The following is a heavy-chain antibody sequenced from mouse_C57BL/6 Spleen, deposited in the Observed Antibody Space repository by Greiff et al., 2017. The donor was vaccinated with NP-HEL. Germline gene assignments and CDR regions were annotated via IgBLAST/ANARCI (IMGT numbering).Heavy chain of an antibody. V-gene: IGHV1-55*01. CDR1: GYTFTSYW. D-gene: IGHD2-3*01. J-gene: IGHJ2*01. CDR3: ARADGPFDY. Sequence: VKLVESGTVLARPGASVKMSCKTSGYTFTSYWMHWVKQRPGQGLEWIGDIYPGSGSTNYNEKFKSKATLTVDTSSSTAYMQLSSLTSEDSAVYYCARADGPFDYWGQGTTLTVSS. CDR2: IYPGSGST.